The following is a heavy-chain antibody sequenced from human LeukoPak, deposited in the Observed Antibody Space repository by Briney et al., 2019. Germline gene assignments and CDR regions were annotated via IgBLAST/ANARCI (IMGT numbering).Heavy chain of an antibody. CDR3: ARGPRRAYSSSSGVDY. J-gene: IGHJ4*02. CDR1: GGSFSGYY. D-gene: IGHD6-6*01. V-gene: IGHV4-34*01. CDR2: INHSGST. Sequence: SETLSLTCAVYGGSFSGYYWSWIRQPPGKGLEWIGGINHSGSTNYNPSLKSRVTISVDTSKNQFSLKLSSVTAADTAVYYCARGPRRAYSSSSGVDYWGQGTLVTVSS.